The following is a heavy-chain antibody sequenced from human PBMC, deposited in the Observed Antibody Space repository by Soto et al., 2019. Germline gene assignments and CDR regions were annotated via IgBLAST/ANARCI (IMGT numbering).Heavy chain of an antibody. Sequence: QVQLVQSGAEVKKPGTSVKVSCKASGYSFATYAIHWVRQAPGQGLEWMGWINPATGNTEYSDKFQDRVTFTRDTSATTSYMELRSLRSEDTAVYYCARSYKSAGWLEPWGQGTLVTVSS. J-gene: IGHJ5*02. D-gene: IGHD1-1*01. CDR3: ARSYKSAGWLEP. CDR1: GYSFATYA. CDR2: INPATGNT. V-gene: IGHV1-3*01.